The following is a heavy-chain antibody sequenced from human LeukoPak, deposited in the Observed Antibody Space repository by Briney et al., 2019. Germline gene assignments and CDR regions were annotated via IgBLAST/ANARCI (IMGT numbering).Heavy chain of an antibody. CDR1: GRTFSIYA. Sequence: SVKLSCKASGRTFSIYAISWVRHAPGQGLEWMGGIIPIFGTANYAQKFQGRVTITTDESTSTAYMELRSLRSEDTAVCDCAKAVAAGTYYYMDVLGKGTTVPVSS. V-gene: IGHV1-69*05. J-gene: IGHJ6*03. CDR2: IIPIFGTA. CDR3: AKAVAAGTYYYMDV. D-gene: IGHD6-13*01.